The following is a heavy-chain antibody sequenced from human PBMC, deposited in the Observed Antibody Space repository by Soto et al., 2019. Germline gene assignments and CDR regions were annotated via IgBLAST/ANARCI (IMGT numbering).Heavy chain of an antibody. Sequence: EVQLVESGGGLVQPGGSLRLSCAASGFTFSSYEMNWVRQAPGKGLEWVSYISSSGSTIYYADSVKGRFTISRDNAKNSLYLQMNSLRAEDTAVYYCARAHSLYCSGGSCHPSGGMDVWGQGTTVTVSS. J-gene: IGHJ6*02. D-gene: IGHD2-15*01. V-gene: IGHV3-48*03. CDR3: ARAHSLYCSGGSCHPSGGMDV. CDR1: GFTFSSYE. CDR2: ISSSGSTI.